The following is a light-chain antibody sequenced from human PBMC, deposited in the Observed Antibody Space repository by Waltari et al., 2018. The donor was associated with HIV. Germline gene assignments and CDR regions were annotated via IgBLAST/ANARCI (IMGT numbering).Light chain of an antibody. J-gene: IGKJ2*01. V-gene: IGKV3-20*01. CDR1: ENMTSQY. CDR2: GAS. Sequence: EIMLTQSPATLSLSPGGTAIVSCRASENMTSQYLAWYQQKSGQAPRLLLFGASTRNPGVPERFGGAGSGADFTLTVSRLEPEDFALYFCQQYAASPYTFGQGT. CDR3: QQYAASPYT.